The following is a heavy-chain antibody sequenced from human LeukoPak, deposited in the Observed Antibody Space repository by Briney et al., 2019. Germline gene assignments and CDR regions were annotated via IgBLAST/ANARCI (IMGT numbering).Heavy chain of an antibody. J-gene: IGHJ6*03. CDR1: NYSISNSLY. V-gene: IGHV4-38-2*02. Sequence: SETLSLTCSGSNYSISNSLYWGWLQQPPEKGLEWIGSIYRSGSTFYNPSLKSRVTISLDTSKNQFSLKLSSVTAADTAVYFCARGTYGYYMDVWGKGTTVTVSS. CDR3: ARGTYGYYMDV. CDR2: IYRSGST. D-gene: IGHD4-17*01.